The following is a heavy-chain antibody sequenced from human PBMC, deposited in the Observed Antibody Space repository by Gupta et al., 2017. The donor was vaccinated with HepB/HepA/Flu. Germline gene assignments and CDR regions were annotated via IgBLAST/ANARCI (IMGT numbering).Heavy chain of an antibody. J-gene: IGHJ4*02. CDR3: AKDGGRGGYGGKRGFDY. CDR1: GFTFSSYA. D-gene: IGHD4-23*01. Sequence: EVQLLESGGGLVQPGGSLRLSCAASGFTFSSYAMSWVRQAPGKGLEWVSAISGSGGSTYSADSVKGRVTISRDNSKNTLYLQMNSLRAEDTAVYYCAKDGGRGGYGGKRGFDYWGQGTLVTVSS. CDR2: ISGSGGST. V-gene: IGHV3-23*01.